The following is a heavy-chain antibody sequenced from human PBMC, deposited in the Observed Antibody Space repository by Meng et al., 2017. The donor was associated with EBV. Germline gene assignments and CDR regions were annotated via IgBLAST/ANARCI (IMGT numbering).Heavy chain of an antibody. CDR3: ASESGRGYTPDY. Sequence: QGPFVPPESGRKKAGSAVKVSCNTAGGPFRYYASSWVRQAPGQGLEWLGGFLPRLGAANYAQKFYGRVRITTDESTSTHYMDLSSLRSEDTAIYYCASESGRGYTPDYWGQGTLVTVSS. J-gene: IGHJ4*02. V-gene: IGHV1-69*01. D-gene: IGHD3-10*01. CDR2: FLPRLGAA. CDR1: GGPFRYYA.